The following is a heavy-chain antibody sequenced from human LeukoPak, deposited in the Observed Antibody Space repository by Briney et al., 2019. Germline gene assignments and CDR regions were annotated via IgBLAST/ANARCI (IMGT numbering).Heavy chain of an antibody. CDR3: ARAASPVRGVITPYFDY. V-gene: IGHV3-66*02. J-gene: IGHJ4*02. D-gene: IGHD3-10*01. Sequence: GGSLRLSCAASGFTVSSNYMSWVRQAPGKGLEWVSVIYSGGSTYYADSVKGRFTISRDNSKNTLFLQMNSLRAEDTAVYYCARAASPVRGVITPYFDYWGQGTLVTVSS. CDR1: GFTVSSNY. CDR2: IYSGGST.